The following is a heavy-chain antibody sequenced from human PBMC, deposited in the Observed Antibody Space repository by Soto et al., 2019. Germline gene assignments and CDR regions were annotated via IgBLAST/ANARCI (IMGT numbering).Heavy chain of an antibody. D-gene: IGHD6-13*01. CDR2: IWYDGSNK. Sequence: VGSLRLSCAESRFTFSSYGMHWVRQAPGKGLEWVAVIWYDGSNKYYADSVKGRFTISRDNSMNTLYLQMNSLRAEDTAVYYCARERVYSSSWYYYYYGMDVWGQGTTVTVSS. CDR3: ARERVYSSSWYYYYYGMDV. J-gene: IGHJ6*02. CDR1: RFTFSSYG. V-gene: IGHV3-33*01.